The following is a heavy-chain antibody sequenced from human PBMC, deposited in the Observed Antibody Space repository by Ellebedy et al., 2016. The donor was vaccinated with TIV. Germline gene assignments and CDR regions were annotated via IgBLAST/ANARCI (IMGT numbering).Heavy chain of an antibody. V-gene: IGHV3-33*01. D-gene: IGHD5-12*01. CDR3: ASAARGSGAYESF. Sequence: PGGSLRHSCEASGFTFRRSGMHWVRQAPGKGLDWVAIIWYDGSIQYYADSVKGRLTISRDNSTNTLYLQMNSLRADDTALYYCASAARGSGAYESFWGQGTLVTVSS. CDR2: IWYDGSIQ. CDR1: GFTFRRSG. J-gene: IGHJ4*02.